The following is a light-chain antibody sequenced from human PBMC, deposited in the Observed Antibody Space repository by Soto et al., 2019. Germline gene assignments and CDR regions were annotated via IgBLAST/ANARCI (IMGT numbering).Light chain of an antibody. CDR2: ATS. Sequence: DIQMTQSPSSVSASVGDRVTITCRASQGVSSWLAWYQQKPGKAPNLLIYATSNLQSGVPSRFSGSGSGTDFTLTISSLQPEEFASDYCQQNHSFPLNVGPGTKVDIK. CDR3: QQNHSFPLN. J-gene: IGKJ3*01. V-gene: IGKV1-12*01. CDR1: QGVSSW.